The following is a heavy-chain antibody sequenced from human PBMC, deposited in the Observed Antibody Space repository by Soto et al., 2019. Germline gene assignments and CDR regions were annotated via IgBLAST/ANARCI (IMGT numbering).Heavy chain of an antibody. Sequence: WTWIRQPPGKGLEWIGEINHRGSTNYNPSLKSRVTISVDTSKNQFSLKLSSVTAADTAVYYCARYSGGYYWGQGTLVTVSS. CDR3: ARYSGGYY. J-gene: IGHJ4*02. CDR2: INHRGST. D-gene: IGHD1-26*01. V-gene: IGHV4-34*01.